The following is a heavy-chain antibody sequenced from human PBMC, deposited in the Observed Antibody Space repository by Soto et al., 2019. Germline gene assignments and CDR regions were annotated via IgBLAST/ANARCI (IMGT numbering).Heavy chain of an antibody. CDR3: ARRTRYYDSSGYYLNDAFDI. D-gene: IGHD3-22*01. Sequence: TSETLSLTCTVSGGSISSSSYYWGWIRQPPGKGLEWIGSIYYSGSTYYNPSLKSRVTISVDTSKNQFSLKLSSVTAADTAVYYCARRTRYYDSSGYYLNDAFDIWGQGTMVTVSS. J-gene: IGHJ3*02. CDR2: IYYSGST. CDR1: GGSISSSSYY. V-gene: IGHV4-39*01.